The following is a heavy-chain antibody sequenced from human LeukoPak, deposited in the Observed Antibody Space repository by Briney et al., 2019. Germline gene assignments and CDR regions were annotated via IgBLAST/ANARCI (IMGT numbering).Heavy chain of an antibody. J-gene: IGHJ5*02. CDR2: IYSSGSN. CDR1: GGSISSYY. Sequence: SETLSLTCTVSGGSISSYYWSWIRQPAGKGLEWIGRIYSSGSNNYNPSLKSRVSMSVDTSKNQFSLKLSSVTAADTAVYYCAREVSGNDGGRWFDPRGQGTLVTVSS. V-gene: IGHV4-4*07. D-gene: IGHD1-1*01. CDR3: AREVSGNDGGRWFDP.